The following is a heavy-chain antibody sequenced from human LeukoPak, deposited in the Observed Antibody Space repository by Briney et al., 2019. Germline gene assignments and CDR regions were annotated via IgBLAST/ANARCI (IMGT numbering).Heavy chain of an antibody. J-gene: IGHJ4*02. CDR1: GGSFSGYY. Sequence: SETLSLTCAVYGGSFSGYYWSWIRKPAGKGLEWIGRVHFTGNTNYNPSFKSRLTMSVDTSKSQFSLNLKSVTAADTATYYCARERRDFWSGYYDSWGQGILVTVSS. CDR3: ARERRDFWSGYYDS. V-gene: IGHV4-4*07. CDR2: VHFTGNT. D-gene: IGHD3-3*01.